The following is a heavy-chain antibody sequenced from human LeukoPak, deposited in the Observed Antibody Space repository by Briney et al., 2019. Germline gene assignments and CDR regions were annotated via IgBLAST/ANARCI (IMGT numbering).Heavy chain of an antibody. CDR2: ISSSGSTI. V-gene: IGHV3-11*01. CDR1: GFTFSDYY. J-gene: IGHJ6*02. Sequence: GGSLRLSCAASGFTFSDYYMSWIRQAPGEGLEWVSYISSSGSTIYYADSVKGRFTISRDNAKNSLYLQMNSLRAEDTAVYYCAKELLWFGELLIGYGMDVWGQGTTVTVSS. D-gene: IGHD3-10*01. CDR3: AKELLWFGELLIGYGMDV.